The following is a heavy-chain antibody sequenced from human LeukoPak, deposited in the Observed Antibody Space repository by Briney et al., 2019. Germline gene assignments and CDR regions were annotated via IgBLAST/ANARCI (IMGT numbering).Heavy chain of an antibody. CDR3: ARVSESSSWYPPVYFDY. D-gene: IGHD6-13*01. CDR1: GFTFSNYA. CDR2: ISVFNGKT. J-gene: IGHJ4*02. V-gene: IGHV1-18*01. Sequence: EASVKVSCKASGFTFSNYAITWVRQAPGRGLEWMGWISVFNGKTKYVQKLQGRLTMTRDTSISTAYMELSRLRSDDTAVHYCARVSESSSWYPPVYFDYWGQGTLVTVSS.